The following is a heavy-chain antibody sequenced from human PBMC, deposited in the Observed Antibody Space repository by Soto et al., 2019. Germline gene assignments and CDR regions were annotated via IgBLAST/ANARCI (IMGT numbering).Heavy chain of an antibody. J-gene: IGHJ3*02. CDR3: TTSSDRGSYWTHYPDYACDI. Sequence: EVQLVESGGGLVKPGGSLRLSCAASGFTFSNAWMSWVRQAPGKGLEWVGRINSKTDGGTTDYAAPVKGRFTISRDDSKNTLYLQMNSLKSEDTAVYYCTTSSDRGSYWTHYPDYACDIWGQGTMVTVAS. CDR2: INSKTDGGTT. V-gene: IGHV3-15*01. D-gene: IGHD1-26*01. CDR1: GFTFSNAW.